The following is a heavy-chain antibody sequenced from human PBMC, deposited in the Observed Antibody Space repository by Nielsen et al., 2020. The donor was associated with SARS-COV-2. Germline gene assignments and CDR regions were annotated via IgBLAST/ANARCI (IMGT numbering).Heavy chain of an antibody. D-gene: IGHD6-19*01. V-gene: IGHV3-23*01. CDR2: ISGSGGST. J-gene: IGHJ4*02. CDR3: AKVRYKRGIAVFVSVPGYYFDY. Sequence: GESLKISCAASGFTFSSYAMSWVRQAPGKGLEWVSAISGSGGSTYYADSVKGRFTISRDNSKNTLYLQMNSLRAEDTAVYYCAKVRYKRGIAVFVSVPGYYFDYWGQGTLVTVSS. CDR1: GFTFSSYA.